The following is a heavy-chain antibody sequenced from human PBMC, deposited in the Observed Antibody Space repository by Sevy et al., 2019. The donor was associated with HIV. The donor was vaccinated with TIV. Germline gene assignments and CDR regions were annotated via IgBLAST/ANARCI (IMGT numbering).Heavy chain of an antibody. Sequence: GGSLRLSCAASGLTFSSYWMHWVRQAPGKGLVWVSRINGDGSSTSYADSVKGRFTISRDNAKNTLYLQVNSLRADDTAVYYCVRQRGDTVVLPDVLPDYGMDVWGQGTTVTVSS. CDR1: GLTFSSYW. V-gene: IGHV3-74*01. CDR3: VRQRGDTVVLPDVLPDYGMDV. J-gene: IGHJ6*02. CDR2: INGDGSST. D-gene: IGHD2-2*01.